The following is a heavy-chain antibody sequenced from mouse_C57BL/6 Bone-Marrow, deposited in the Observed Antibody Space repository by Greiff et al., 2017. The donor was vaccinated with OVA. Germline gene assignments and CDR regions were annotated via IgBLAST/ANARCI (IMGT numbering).Heavy chain of an antibody. J-gene: IGHJ3*01. CDR2: IDPSDSET. CDR3: ARGDYYDYDEGLAY. CDR1: GYTFTSYW. Sequence: VQLQQPGAELVRPGSSVKLSCKASGYTFTSYWMHWVKQRPIQGLEWIGNIDPSDSETHYNQKFKDKATLTVDKSSSTAYMQLSSLTSEDSAVYDCARGDYYDYDEGLAYWGQGTLVTVSA. V-gene: IGHV1-52*01. D-gene: IGHD2-4*01.